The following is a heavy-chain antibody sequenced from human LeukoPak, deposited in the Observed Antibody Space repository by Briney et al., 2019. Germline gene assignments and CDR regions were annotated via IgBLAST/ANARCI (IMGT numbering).Heavy chain of an antibody. D-gene: IGHD5-24*01. J-gene: IGHJ4*02. CDR1: GGSFSGYY. Sequence: SETLSLTCAVYGGSFSGYYWSWIRQPPGKGLEWIGEINHSGSTNYNPSLKSRVTISVDTSKNQFSLKLSSVTAADAAVYYSARRWLHRKGFDYWGQGTLVTVSS. CDR3: ARRWLHRKGFDY. CDR2: INHSGST. V-gene: IGHV4-34*01.